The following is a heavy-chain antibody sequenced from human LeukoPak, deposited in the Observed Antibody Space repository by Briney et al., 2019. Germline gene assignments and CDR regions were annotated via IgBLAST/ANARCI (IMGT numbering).Heavy chain of an antibody. CDR3: AKGGTYSSGP. J-gene: IGHJ5*02. D-gene: IGHD3-22*01. CDR2: ITASGSNT. CDR1: GFTFSYFA. V-gene: IGHV3-23*01. Sequence: GGSLRLSCAASGFTFSYFAMSWVRQAPGRGLEWVSTITASGSNTFYADSVKGRFTISRDNAKNSLFLQINSLRAEDTAVYYCAKGGTYSSGPWGQGTLVTVSS.